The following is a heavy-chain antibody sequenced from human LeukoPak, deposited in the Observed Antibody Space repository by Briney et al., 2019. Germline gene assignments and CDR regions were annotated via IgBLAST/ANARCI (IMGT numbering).Heavy chain of an antibody. CDR2: IFGSGGSA. J-gene: IGHJ4*02. D-gene: IGHD6-19*01. CDR3: GKTTTGYSSGRNPAWPVDY. Sequence: PGGSLRHSSAASVYTFSVYVMYWVRQTPGKGLEWVSGIFGSGGSAHYADSVKGRFTISRDNSQNTGYLQMNSLRAEDTAVYYCGKTTTGYSSGRNPAWPVDYWGQGTLVTVSS. CDR1: VYTFSVYV. V-gene: IGHV3-23*01.